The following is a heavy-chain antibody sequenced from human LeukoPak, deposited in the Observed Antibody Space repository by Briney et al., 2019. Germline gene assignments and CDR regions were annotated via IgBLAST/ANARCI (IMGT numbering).Heavy chain of an antibody. V-gene: IGHV3-30*02. CDR2: IRYDGSNK. J-gene: IGHJ4*02. CDR1: GFTFSSYG. Sequence: GGSLRLSCAASGFTFSSYGIHWVRQAPGKGLEWVAFIRYDGSNKYYADSVKGRFTISRDNSKNTLYLQMNSLRAEDTAVYYCAKVAGYSYVGVYYFDYWGQGTLVTVSS. D-gene: IGHD5-18*01. CDR3: AKVAGYSYVGVYYFDY.